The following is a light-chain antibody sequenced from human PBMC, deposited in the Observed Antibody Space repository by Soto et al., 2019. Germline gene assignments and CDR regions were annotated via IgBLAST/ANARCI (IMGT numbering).Light chain of an antibody. CDR1: SSDVGGYNY. CDR2: DVS. Sequence: QSALNQPASVSGCPGQSITICCTGTSSDVGGYNYVSWYQQHPGKAPKLMIYDVSNRPSGVSNRFSGSESGNTASLTISGLQAEDEADYYCSTYTSSSTFVFGRGTKVTIL. CDR3: STYTSSSTFV. J-gene: IGLJ1*01. V-gene: IGLV2-14*01.